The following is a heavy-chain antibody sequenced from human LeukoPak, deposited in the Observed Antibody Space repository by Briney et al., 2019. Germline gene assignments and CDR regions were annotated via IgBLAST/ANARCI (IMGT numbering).Heavy chain of an antibody. J-gene: IGHJ4*02. V-gene: IGHV3-30*01. D-gene: IGHD5-24*01. CDR3: ARGRDGYNFDY. Sequence: GRSLRLSCAASGFTFSSYAMQWVRQAPGKGLEWVAVISYDGSNKYYADSVKGRFTISRDNSKNTLYLQMNSLRAEDTAVYYCARGRDGYNFDYWGQGTLVTVSS. CDR2: ISYDGSNK. CDR1: GFTFSSYA.